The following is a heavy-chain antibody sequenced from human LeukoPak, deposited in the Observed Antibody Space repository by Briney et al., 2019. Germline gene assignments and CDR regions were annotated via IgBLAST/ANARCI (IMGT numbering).Heavy chain of an antibody. J-gene: IGHJ5*02. CDR2: INPNSGGT. CDR1: GYTFTGYY. V-gene: IGHV1-2*02. CDR3: AREYSSAVGYWFDP. Sequence: GASVKVSCKASGYTFTGYYMHWVRQAPGQGLEWMGWINPNSGGTNYAQKFQGRVTMTRDASISTAYMELSRLRSDDTAVYYCAREYSSAVGYWFDPWGQGTLVTVSS. D-gene: IGHD6-19*01.